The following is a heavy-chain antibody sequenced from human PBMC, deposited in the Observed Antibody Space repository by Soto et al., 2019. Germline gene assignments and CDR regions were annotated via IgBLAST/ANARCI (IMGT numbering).Heavy chain of an antibody. D-gene: IGHD2-8*01. Sequence: GGALRLSCAASGFTFSSYSGNWVLQVPVKVLEWVSSISSTSDYIYYAESVRVRFTISRDNAKNSLFLQMNTLRAEDTAVYYCARAQGVYAIPPYYYGFDVWGQGTTLTVSS. CDR1: GFTFSSYS. V-gene: IGHV3-21*01. CDR2: ISSTSDYI. CDR3: ARAQGVYAIPPYYYGFDV. J-gene: IGHJ6*02.